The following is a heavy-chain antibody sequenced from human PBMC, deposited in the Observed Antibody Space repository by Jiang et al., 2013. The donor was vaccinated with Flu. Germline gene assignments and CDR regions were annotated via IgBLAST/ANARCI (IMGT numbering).Heavy chain of an antibody. CDR2: IYTSGNT. Sequence: GPGLVKPSETLSLTCTVSGASISTYYWSWIRQPAGKGLEWIGRIYTSGNTNYNPSLKSRVTMSVDTSKNQFSLKLSSVTAADTAVYYCAGALHGEISPLDYWGQGTLVTVSS. D-gene: IGHD4-17*01. J-gene: IGHJ4*02. V-gene: IGHV4-4*07. CDR3: AGALHGEISPLDY. CDR1: GASISTYY.